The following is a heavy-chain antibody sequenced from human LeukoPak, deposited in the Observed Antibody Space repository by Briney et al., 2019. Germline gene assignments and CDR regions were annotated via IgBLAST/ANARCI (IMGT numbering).Heavy chain of an antibody. CDR2: IYSGGST. CDR1: GFTFSSYW. V-gene: IGHV3-53*01. J-gene: IGHJ4*02. CDR3: ARGLRSYDSSGFDY. D-gene: IGHD3-22*01. Sequence: GALRLSCAASGFTFSSYWMHWVRQAPGKGLEWVSVIYSGGSTYYADSVKGRFTISRDNSKNTLYLQMNSLRAEDTAVYYCARGLRSYDSSGFDYWGQGTLVTVSS.